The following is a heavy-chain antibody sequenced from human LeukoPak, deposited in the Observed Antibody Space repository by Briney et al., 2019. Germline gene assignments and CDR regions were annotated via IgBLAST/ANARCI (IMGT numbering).Heavy chain of an antibody. CDR1: GFTFSSYS. CDR2: ISSTSNTI. D-gene: IGHD6-19*01. V-gene: IGHV3-48*02. J-gene: IGHJ4*02. Sequence: GGSLRLSCAASGFTFSSYSMNWVRQAPGKGLEWVSYISSTSNTIHYADSVKGRFTISRDNAKNSLYLQMNSLRDEDTAVYYCARRGSGSGWYDYWGQGTLVTVPS. CDR3: ARRGSGSGWYDY.